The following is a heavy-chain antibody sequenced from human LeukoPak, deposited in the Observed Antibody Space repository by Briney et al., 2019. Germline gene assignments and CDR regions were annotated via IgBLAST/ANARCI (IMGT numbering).Heavy chain of an antibody. CDR3: TTDGTMSDFDY. J-gene: IGHJ4*02. D-gene: IGHD3-22*01. CDR1: GGSITSYY. CDR2: IKSKTDGGTT. V-gene: IGHV3-15*01. Sequence: PSETLSLTCTISGGSITSYYWSWIRQAPGKGLEWVGRIKSKTDGGTTDYAAPVKGRFTISRDDSKNTLYLQMDSLKTEDTAVYYCTTDGTMSDFDYWGQGTLVTVSS.